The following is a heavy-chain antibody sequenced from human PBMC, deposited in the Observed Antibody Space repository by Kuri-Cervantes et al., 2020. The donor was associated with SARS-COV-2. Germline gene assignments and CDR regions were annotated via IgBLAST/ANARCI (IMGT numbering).Heavy chain of an antibody. CDR1: GDSISSTY. J-gene: IGHJ4*02. Sequence: SETLSLTCDVSGDSISSTYWTWIRQPAGKGLEWIGRLYTSGSTNYNPSLKSRVTISADTSKNQFSLNLSSVTAADTAVYYCARGIAVAGAKYFDYWGQGTLVTVSS. D-gene: IGHD6-19*01. V-gene: IGHV4-4*07. CDR3: ARGIAVAGAKYFDY. CDR2: LYTSGST.